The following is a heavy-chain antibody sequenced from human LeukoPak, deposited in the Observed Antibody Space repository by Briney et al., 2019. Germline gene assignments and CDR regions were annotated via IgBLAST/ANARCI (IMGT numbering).Heavy chain of an antibody. D-gene: IGHD5-24*01. CDR1: GASITTYY. CDR3: ARGGERWLQPFDY. CDR2: IYISVSN. Sequence: SETRSLAWTVAGASITTYYCSWIRQLAGKVLEWIGCIYISVSNSFNPSLKGRVTMSLDTSKNQFSLNLSSVTAADTAVYYCARGGERWLQPFDYWGQGTLVTVSS. V-gene: IGHV4-4*07. J-gene: IGHJ4*02.